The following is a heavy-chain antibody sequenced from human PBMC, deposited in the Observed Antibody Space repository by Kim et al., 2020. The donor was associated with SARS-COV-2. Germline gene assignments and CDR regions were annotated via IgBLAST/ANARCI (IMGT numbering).Heavy chain of an antibody. CDR2: GSQK. CDR3: ARGRGVDY. J-gene: IGHJ4*02. V-gene: IGHV3-7*04. Sequence: GSQKYYVDSAKRRFTISRDNAKNSVYLQMNSLRGEDTAVYYCARGRGVDYWGQGTLVTVYS.